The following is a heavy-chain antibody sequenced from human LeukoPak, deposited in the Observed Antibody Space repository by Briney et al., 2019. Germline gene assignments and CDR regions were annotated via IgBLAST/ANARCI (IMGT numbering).Heavy chain of an antibody. D-gene: IGHD4-17*01. CDR1: GFTFTSSA. CDR2: ISYDGSNK. CDR3: ASLPTVTFAFDI. V-gene: IGHV3-30-3*01. Sequence: SCKASGFTFTSSAMHWVRQAPGKGLEWVAVISYDGSNKYYADSVKGRFTISRDNSKNTLYLQMNSLRAEDTAVYYCASLPTVTFAFDIWGQGTMVTVSS. J-gene: IGHJ3*02.